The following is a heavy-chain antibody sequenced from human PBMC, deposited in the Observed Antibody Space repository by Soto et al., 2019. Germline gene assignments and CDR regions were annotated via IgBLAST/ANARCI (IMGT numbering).Heavy chain of an antibody. J-gene: IGHJ4*02. V-gene: IGHV1-69*01. CDR2: IIPIYGTA. Sequence: QVQLVQSGAEVKKPGSSVKVSCKASGGTFSSSAISWVRQAPGQGLEWMGGIIPIYGTANYAQKFQGRVTITADESTRTAYMELSSLRSEDTAVYYCARWPYCGGDCLGYFDYWGQGTLVTVSS. D-gene: IGHD2-21*02. CDR3: ARWPYCGGDCLGYFDY. CDR1: GGTFSSSA.